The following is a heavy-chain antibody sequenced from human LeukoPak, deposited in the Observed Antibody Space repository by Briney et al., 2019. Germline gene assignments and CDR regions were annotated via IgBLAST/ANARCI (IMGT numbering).Heavy chain of an antibody. CDR2: VYYSGST. J-gene: IGHJ4*02. CDR1: GGSVSSGSYF. D-gene: IGHD5/OR15-5a*01. V-gene: IGHV4-61*01. Sequence: SETLSLTCTVSGGSVSSGSYFWTWIRQPPGKGLEWIGYVYYSGSTNYNPSLKSRVTISVDTSKNQLSLKLNSVAAADTAVYYCARTGRSTFDFWGQGTLVTVSS. CDR3: ARTGRSTFDF.